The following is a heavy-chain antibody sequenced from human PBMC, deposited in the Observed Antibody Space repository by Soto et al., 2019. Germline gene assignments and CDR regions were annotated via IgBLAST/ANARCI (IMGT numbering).Heavy chain of an antibody. J-gene: IGHJ3*02. CDR3: TTDKPITMVRGVNDAFDI. CDR2: IKSKTDGETT. Sequence: GGSLRLSCAASGFTFSNAWMSWVRQAPGKGLEWVGRIKSKTDGETTDYATPVKGRFTISRDDSKNTLYLQMNSLKTEDTAVYYCTTDKPITMVRGVNDAFDIWGQGTMVTVSS. D-gene: IGHD3-10*01. V-gene: IGHV3-15*01. CDR1: GFTFSNAW.